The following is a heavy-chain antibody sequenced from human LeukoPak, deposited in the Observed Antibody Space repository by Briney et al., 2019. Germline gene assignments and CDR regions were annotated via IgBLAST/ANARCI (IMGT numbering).Heavy chain of an antibody. J-gene: IGHJ4*02. CDR2: INWNGGST. CDR3: ARGVYDSSGYYFRWYYFDY. Sequence: PGGSLRLSCAASGFTFDDYGMSWVRQAPGKGLEWVSGINWNGGSTGYADCVKGRFTISRDNAKNSLYLQMNSLRAEDTALYYCARGVYDSSGYYFRWYYFDYWGQGTLVTVSS. V-gene: IGHV3-20*04. CDR1: GFTFDDYG. D-gene: IGHD3-22*01.